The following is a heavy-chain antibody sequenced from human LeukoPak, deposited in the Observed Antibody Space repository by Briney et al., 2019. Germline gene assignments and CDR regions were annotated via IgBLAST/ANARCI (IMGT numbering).Heavy chain of an antibody. Sequence: GGSLRLSCAASGFTVRSNYMSWVRQAPGKGLEWVSVIYSGGTTYYADSVKGRFTISRDNSKNTLHLQMNSLRAEDTAVYYCARDQYSYAHAAHWGQGTLVTVSS. CDR3: ARDQYSYAHAAH. CDR2: IYSGGTT. CDR1: GFTVRSNY. D-gene: IGHD5-18*01. J-gene: IGHJ4*02. V-gene: IGHV3-66*01.